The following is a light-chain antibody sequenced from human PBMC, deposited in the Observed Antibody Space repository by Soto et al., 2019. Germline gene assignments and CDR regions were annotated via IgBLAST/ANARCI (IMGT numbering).Light chain of an antibody. CDR3: QEYRSSRT. J-gene: IGKJ1*01. CDR2: GAS. Sequence: EIVLTQSPGTLSLSPGERATLSCRASQSVTSSYLAWYQQKPGQAPRLLIYGASTRATGIPDRFSGGGSGTDFTLTISRLEHEDFAVYYCQEYRSSRTFGQGPKVEI. CDR1: QSVTSSY. V-gene: IGKV3-20*01.